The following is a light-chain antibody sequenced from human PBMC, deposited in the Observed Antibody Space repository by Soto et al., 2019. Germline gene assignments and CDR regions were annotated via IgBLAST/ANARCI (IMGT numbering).Light chain of an antibody. CDR2: EVS. CDR1: SSDVAGYNY. CDR3: NSYTSSTTVV. J-gene: IGLJ3*02. Sequence: QSALTQPASMSGSPGQSITISCNGTSSDVAGYNYVSWYQQHPGKAPKLLIYEVSDRPSGVSNRFSGSKSGNTASLTISGLQAEDEADYYCNSYTSSTTVVFGSGTKLTVL. V-gene: IGLV2-14*01.